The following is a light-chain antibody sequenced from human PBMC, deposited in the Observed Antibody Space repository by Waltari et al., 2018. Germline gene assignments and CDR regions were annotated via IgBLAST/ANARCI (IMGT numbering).Light chain of an antibody. V-gene: IGLV1-44*01. Sequence: QSVLTQPPSVSGTPGQRVSISCSGSSSNIGTRSVNWYQQVPGTAPKLHIYSTTPRPSGVHERFSGSKSGTSASLAISGLQSEDEADYYCATWDDSLNGLFGGGTKLTVL. J-gene: IGLJ2*01. CDR2: STT. CDR1: SSNIGTRS. CDR3: ATWDDSLNGL.